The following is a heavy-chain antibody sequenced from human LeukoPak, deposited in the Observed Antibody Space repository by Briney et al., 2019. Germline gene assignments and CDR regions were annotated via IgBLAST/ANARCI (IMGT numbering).Heavy chain of an antibody. D-gene: IGHD4-17*01. CDR2: IYYSGST. CDR3: ARATNGNDYGDYEPNYYYYGMDV. J-gene: IGHJ6*02. CDR1: GGSISSYY. V-gene: IGHV4-59*01. Sequence: PSETLSLTCTVSGGSISSYYWSWIRQPPGKGLEWIGYIYYSGSTNYNPSLKSRVTISVDTSKNQFSLKLSSVTAADTAVYYCARATNGNDYGDYEPNYYYYGMDVWGQGTTVTVSS.